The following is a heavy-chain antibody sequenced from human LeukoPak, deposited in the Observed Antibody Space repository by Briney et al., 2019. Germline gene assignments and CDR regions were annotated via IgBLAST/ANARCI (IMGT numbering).Heavy chain of an antibody. D-gene: IGHD6-19*01. CDR2: ISSSGSTI. CDR3: AKPAISSRGWYYGY. Sequence: HPGGSLRLSCAASGFTFSSYEMNWVRQAPGKGLEWVSYISSSGSTIYYADSVKGRFTISRDNSKNTLYLQMNSLRAEDTAVYYCAKPAISSRGWYYGYWGQGTLVTVSS. CDR1: GFTFSSYE. V-gene: IGHV3-48*03. J-gene: IGHJ4*02.